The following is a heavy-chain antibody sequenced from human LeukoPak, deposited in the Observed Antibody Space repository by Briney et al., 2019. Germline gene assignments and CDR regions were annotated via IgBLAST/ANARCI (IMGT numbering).Heavy chain of an antibody. CDR2: ISWNSGSI. CDR1: GFTFDDYA. V-gene: IGHV3-9*01. CDR3: AKDMSPSSITMIVVDAFDI. D-gene: IGHD3-22*01. J-gene: IGHJ3*02. Sequence: PGRSLRLSCAASGFTFDDYATHWVRQAPGKGLEWVSGISWNSGSIGYADSVKGRFTISRDNAKNSLYLQMNSLRAEDTALYYCAKDMSPSSITMIVVDAFDIWGQGTMVTVSS.